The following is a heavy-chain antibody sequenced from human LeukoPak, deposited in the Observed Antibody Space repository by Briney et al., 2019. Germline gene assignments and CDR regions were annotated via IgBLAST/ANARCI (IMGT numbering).Heavy chain of an antibody. D-gene: IGHD2-15*01. Sequence: DSVKVSCKASGYTFTPYHAMNWVRQAPGQGLEWMGWINTNTGNPTYAQGFTGRFVFSLDTSVSTAYLQISSLKAEDTAVYYCARGLGYCSGGTCSFDPWGQGTLVTVSS. CDR1: GYTFTPYHA. CDR2: INTNTGNP. CDR3: ARGLGYCSGGTCSFDP. J-gene: IGHJ5*02. V-gene: IGHV7-4-1*02.